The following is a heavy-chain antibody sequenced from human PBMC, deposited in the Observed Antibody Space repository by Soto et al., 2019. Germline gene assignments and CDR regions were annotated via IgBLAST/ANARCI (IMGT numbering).Heavy chain of an antibody. Sequence: ASVKVSCKASGYTFTNSGFSWVRQAPGQGLEWVGWIRVNNGDTHYAQKLQGRVTMTTDTSTSTAFMELRSLRSDDTAVYYCAREPAAGDWFDPWGQGTLVTVSS. V-gene: IGHV1-18*01. CDR2: IRVNNGDT. CDR3: AREPAAGDWFDP. J-gene: IGHJ5*02. D-gene: IGHD6-13*01. CDR1: GYTFTNSG.